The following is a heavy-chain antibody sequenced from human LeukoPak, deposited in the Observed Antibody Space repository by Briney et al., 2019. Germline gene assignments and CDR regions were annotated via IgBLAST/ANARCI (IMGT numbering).Heavy chain of an antibody. CDR1: GFTLDDYA. CDR2: ISYNSGSI. J-gene: IGHJ4*02. V-gene: IGHV3-9*01. Sequence: SLRLSCAASGFTLDDYAMHWVRQAPGKGLEWVSSISYNSGSINYAESVKGRFTISRDNAKNSLYLQMNSLTVEDTALYYCAKVGPVSSYGFGFFNYWGRGTLVTVSS. CDR3: AKVGPVSSYGFGFFNY. D-gene: IGHD5-18*01.